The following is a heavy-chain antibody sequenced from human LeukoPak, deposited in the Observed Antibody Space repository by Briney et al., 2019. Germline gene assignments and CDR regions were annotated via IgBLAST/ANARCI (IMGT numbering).Heavy chain of an antibody. J-gene: IGHJ3*02. CDR3: AKDLSNSGSYYSDAFDI. Sequence: GGSLRLSCAASGFTFSTYAMSWVRQAPGQGLEWVSTVSDSGGSTYYADSVKGRFTISRDNSKNTLYLQMNSPRAEDTAVYYCAKDLSNSGSYYSDAFDIWGQGTMVTVSS. CDR1: GFTFSTYA. CDR2: VSDSGGST. D-gene: IGHD1-26*01. V-gene: IGHV3-23*01.